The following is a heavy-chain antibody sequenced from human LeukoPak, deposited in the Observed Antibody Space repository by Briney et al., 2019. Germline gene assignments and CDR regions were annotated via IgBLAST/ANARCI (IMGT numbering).Heavy chain of an antibody. V-gene: IGHV3-21*01. CDR2: ISSSSSYI. CDR3: ARDPGQLSIAAAGSDY. CDR1: GFTFSSYS. Sequence: GGSLRLSCAASGFTFSSYSMNWVRQAPGKGLEWVSSISSSSSYIYYADSVKGRFTISRDNAKNSLYLQMNSLRAEDTAVYYCARDPGQLSIAAAGSDYWGQGTLVTVSS. J-gene: IGHJ4*02. D-gene: IGHD6-13*01.